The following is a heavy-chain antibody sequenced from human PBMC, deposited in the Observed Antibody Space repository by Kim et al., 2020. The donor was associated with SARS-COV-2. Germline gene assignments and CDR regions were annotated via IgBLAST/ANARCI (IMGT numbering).Heavy chain of an antibody. CDR1: GFTFSNYA. J-gene: IGHJ4*02. Sequence: GGSLRLSCAASGFTFSNYAVSWVRQAPGKGLEWVSAISESGGSSYYADSVRGRFTISRDNSKNTLYPQMNSLRAEDTAVYYCAKAVRTYDILTGYSKWGPGTLVTVFS. CDR2: ISESGGSS. D-gene: IGHD3-9*01. V-gene: IGHV3-23*01. CDR3: AKAVRTYDILTGYSK.